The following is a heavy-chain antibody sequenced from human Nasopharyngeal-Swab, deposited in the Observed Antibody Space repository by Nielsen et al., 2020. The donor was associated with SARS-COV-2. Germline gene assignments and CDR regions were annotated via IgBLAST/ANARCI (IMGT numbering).Heavy chain of an antibody. CDR2: IRYDGSGY. Sequence: GGSLRLSCAASGFTFSSYAMNWVRQAPGKGLEWVAFIRYDGSGYYYADSVEGRFTISRDNSKNTLYLQLNSLRAEDTAVYYCARQDSSAYYYVFNYWGQGTLVTVSS. V-gene: IGHV3-30*02. CDR1: GFTFSSYA. J-gene: IGHJ4*02. D-gene: IGHD3-22*01. CDR3: ARQDSSAYYYVFNY.